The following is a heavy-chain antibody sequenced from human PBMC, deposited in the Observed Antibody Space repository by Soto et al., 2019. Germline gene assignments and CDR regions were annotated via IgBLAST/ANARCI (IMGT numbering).Heavy chain of an antibody. CDR1: GGSISSGGYY. D-gene: IGHD2-2*01. V-gene: IGHV4-39*07. CDR2: INHSGST. Sequence: SETLSLTCTVSGGSISSGGYYWSWIRQHPGKGLEWIGEINHSGSTNYNPSLKSRVTISVDTSKNQFSLKLSSVTAADTAVYYCARGARRRYCSSTSCRNDFDYWGQGTLVTVSS. CDR3: ARGARRRYCSSTSCRNDFDY. J-gene: IGHJ4*02.